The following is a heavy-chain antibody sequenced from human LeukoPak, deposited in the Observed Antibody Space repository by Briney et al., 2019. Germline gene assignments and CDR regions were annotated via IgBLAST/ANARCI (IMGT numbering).Heavy chain of an antibody. CDR1: GGSFSGSN. CDR2: IYNSGST. CDR3: VRAYDY. J-gene: IGHJ4*02. V-gene: IGHV4-34*01. Sequence: PSETLSLTCAVYGGSFSGSNWSWIRQPPGKGLEWIGEIYNSGSTIYNPSLKSRVTISVDTSKKQTSLNLISVTAADTAVYYCVRAYDYWGQGTLVTVSS.